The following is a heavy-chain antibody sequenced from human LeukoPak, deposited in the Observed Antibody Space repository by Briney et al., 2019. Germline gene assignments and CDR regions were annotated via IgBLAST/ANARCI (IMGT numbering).Heavy chain of an antibody. J-gene: IGHJ4*02. CDR3: AREIIQLPGYFDY. D-gene: IGHD5-18*01. Sequence: GGSLRLSCAASGFTVSSNYMSWVRQAPGKGLEWVSVIYSGGITYYADSVKGRFTISRDNSKNTLYLQMNSLRAEDTAVYYCAREIIQLPGYFDYWGQGTLVTVSS. V-gene: IGHV3-53*01. CDR2: IYSGGIT. CDR1: GFTVSSNY.